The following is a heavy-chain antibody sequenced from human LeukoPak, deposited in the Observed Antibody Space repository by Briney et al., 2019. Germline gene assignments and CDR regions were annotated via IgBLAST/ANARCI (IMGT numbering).Heavy chain of an antibody. Sequence: SETLSLTCAVFGGSISSSNWWSWVRQPPGKGLEWIGEIYHSGSTNYNPSLKSRVTISVDKSKNQFSLKLSSVTAADTAVYYCARVGGGAINYYGSGSYCFDYWGQGTLVTVSS. J-gene: IGHJ4*02. V-gene: IGHV4-4*02. CDR2: IYHSGST. CDR1: GGSISSSNW. CDR3: ARVGGGAINYYGSGSYCFDY. D-gene: IGHD3-10*01.